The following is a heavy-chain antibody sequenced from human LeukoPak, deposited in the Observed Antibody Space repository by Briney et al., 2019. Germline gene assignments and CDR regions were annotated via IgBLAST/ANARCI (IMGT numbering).Heavy chain of an antibody. D-gene: IGHD3-10*01. J-gene: IGHJ6*04. V-gene: IGHV4-38-2*01. CDR2: IFHSGST. CDR1: GYSISSGYY. Sequence: PSETLSLTCAVSGYSISSGYYWGWIRQPPGKGLEWIGSIFHSGSTYYNPSLKSRVNMSVDTPKNQISLKLSSVTAADTAVYYCARASSSYGSGSYYYYGMDVWGKGTTVTVSS. CDR3: ARASSSYGSGSYYYYGMDV.